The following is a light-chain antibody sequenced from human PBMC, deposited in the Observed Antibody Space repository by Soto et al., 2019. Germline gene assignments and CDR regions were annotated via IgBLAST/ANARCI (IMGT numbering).Light chain of an antibody. CDR3: SSYSISTAYL. Sequence: QSALTQPASVSGSPGQSITISCTGTSSDVGGYDYVSWYQIHPGKAPKLMVFEVSNRPSGVSYRFSGSKSGNTASLTISGLQAEDEADYSCSSYSISTAYLFGTGTKLTVL. V-gene: IGLV2-14*01. J-gene: IGLJ1*01. CDR2: EVS. CDR1: SSDVGGYDY.